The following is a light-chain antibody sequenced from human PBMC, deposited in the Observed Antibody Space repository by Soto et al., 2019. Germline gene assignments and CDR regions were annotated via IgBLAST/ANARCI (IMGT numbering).Light chain of an antibody. CDR1: QSVSSN. J-gene: IGKJ1*01. CDR2: GAS. V-gene: IGKV3-15*01. Sequence: MTQSPATLSVSPGERATLSCRASQSVSSNLAWYQQKPGQAPRLLIYGASTRATGIPARFSGSGSGTEFTLTISSLQSEDFAVYYCQQYNNWPVFGQGTKVDI. CDR3: QQYNNWPV.